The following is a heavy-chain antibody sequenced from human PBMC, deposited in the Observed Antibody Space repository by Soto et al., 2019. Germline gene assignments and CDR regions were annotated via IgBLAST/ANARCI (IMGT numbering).Heavy chain of an antibody. D-gene: IGHD3-3*01. CDR1: GFTFSSYA. CDR2: ISGSGGST. CDR3: VKAEYYDFWSGYSNWFDP. J-gene: IGHJ5*02. Sequence: VGSLRLSCAASGFTFSSYAMSWVRQAPGKGLEWVSAISGSGGSTYYADSVKGRFTISRDNSKNTLYLQMNSLRAEDTAVYYCVKAEYYDFWSGYSNWFDPWGQGTLVTVSS. V-gene: IGHV3-23*01.